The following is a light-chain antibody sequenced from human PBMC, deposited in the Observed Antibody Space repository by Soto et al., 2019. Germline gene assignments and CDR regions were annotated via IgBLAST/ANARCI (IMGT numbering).Light chain of an antibody. CDR1: SSDVGSYDL. V-gene: IGLV2-23*02. CDR2: DVS. J-gene: IGLJ2*01. CDR3: CSYAGSSTVV. Sequence: QSVLTQPASVSGSPGQSITISCTGTSSDVGSYDLVSWYQQHPGKAPKFMIYDVSKRPSGVSSRFSGSKSGNTASLTISGLQAEDEADYYCCSYAGSSTVVFGEGTKLTVL.